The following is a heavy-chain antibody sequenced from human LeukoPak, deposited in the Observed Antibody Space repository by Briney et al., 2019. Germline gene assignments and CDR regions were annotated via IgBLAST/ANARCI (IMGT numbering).Heavy chain of an antibody. CDR1: GGSISSYY. CDR3: ATPGYCSSTSCRNNYYYYMDV. V-gene: IGHV4-4*07. D-gene: IGHD2-2*01. J-gene: IGHJ6*03. CDR2: IYTSGST. Sequence: SETLSLTCTVSGGSISSYYWSWIRQPAGKGLEWIGRIYTSGSTNYNPSLKSRVTMSVDTSKNQFSLKLSSVTAADTAVYYCATPGYCSSTSCRNNYYYYMDVWGKGTTVTVSS.